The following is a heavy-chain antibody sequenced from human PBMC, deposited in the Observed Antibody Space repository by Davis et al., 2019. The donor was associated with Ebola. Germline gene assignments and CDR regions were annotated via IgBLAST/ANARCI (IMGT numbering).Heavy chain of an antibody. CDR2: IYPGDSDT. CDR1: GYSFTSYW. V-gene: IGHV5-51*01. J-gene: IGHJ5*02. CDR3: ARHGKYDFWSGYFVVGWFDP. D-gene: IGHD3-3*01. Sequence: GESLKISCKGSGYSFTSYWIGWVRQMPGKGLEWMGTIYPGDSDTRYSPSFQGQVTISADKSISTAYLQWSSLKASDTAMYYCARHGKYDFWSGYFVVGWFDPWGQGTLVTVSS.